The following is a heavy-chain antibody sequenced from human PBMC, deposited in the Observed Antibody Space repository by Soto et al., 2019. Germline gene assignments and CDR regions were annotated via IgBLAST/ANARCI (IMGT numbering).Heavy chain of an antibody. D-gene: IGHD2-15*01. CDR2: ISGSGGST. J-gene: IGHJ4*02. CDR3: AKGGCSGGSCPMGFDY. CDR1: GFTFSTYA. V-gene: IGHV3-23*01. Sequence: GGSLRLSCAASGFTFSTYAMSWVRQAPGKGLEWVSGISGSGGSTDYADSVKGRFTISRDNSKNTLYLQMNSLRADDTAVYYCAKGGCSGGSCPMGFDYWGQGTLVTVAS.